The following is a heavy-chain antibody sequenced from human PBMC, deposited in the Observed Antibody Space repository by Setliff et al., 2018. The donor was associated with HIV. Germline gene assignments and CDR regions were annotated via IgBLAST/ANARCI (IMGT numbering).Heavy chain of an antibody. CDR3: ARNDAFDI. Sequence: PSETLSLTCTVSGGSISSYYWSWIRQPPGKGLEWIGYIYYSGSTDYNPALKRRVTISVDTSKNQFSLKLSSVTAADTAVYYCARNDAFDIWGQGTLVTVS. CDR2: IYYSGST. V-gene: IGHV4-59*08. J-gene: IGHJ3*02. CDR1: GGSISSYY.